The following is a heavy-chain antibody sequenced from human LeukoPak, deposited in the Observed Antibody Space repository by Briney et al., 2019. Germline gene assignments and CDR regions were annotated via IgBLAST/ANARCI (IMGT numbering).Heavy chain of an antibody. CDR1: GYTITELS. V-gene: IGHV1-24*01. J-gene: IGHJ4*02. D-gene: IGHD3-22*01. CDR3: ATEYYEDGGPGSSTLFDY. CDR2: FDPEDGET. Sequence: GASVKVSCKVSGYTITELSMHWVRQAPGKGLEWMGGFDPEDGETIYAQKFQGRVTMTEDTSTDTAYMELSSLRSEDTAVYYCATEYYEDGGPGSSTLFDYWGQGTLVTVSS.